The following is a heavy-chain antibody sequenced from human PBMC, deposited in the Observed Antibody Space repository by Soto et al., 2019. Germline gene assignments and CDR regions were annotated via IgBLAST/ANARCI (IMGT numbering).Heavy chain of an antibody. CDR2: ISAYNGNT. D-gene: IGHD3-9*01. V-gene: IGHV1-18*01. J-gene: IGHJ1*01. CDR3: ARDPGYYDILTGKPTAEYFQH. CDR1: GYTFTSYG. Sequence: ASVKVSCKASGYTFTSYGISWVRQAPGQGLEWMGWISAYNGNTNYAQKLQGRVTMTTDTSTSTAYMELRSLRSDDTAVYYCARDPGYYDILTGKPTAEYFQHWGQGTLVTVSS.